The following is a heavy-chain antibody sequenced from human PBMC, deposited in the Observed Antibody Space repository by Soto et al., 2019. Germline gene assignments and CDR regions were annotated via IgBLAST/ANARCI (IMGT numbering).Heavy chain of an antibody. CDR2: ISAYNGNT. D-gene: IGHD7-27*01. J-gene: IGHJ4*02. V-gene: IGHV1-18*01. CDR3: ARDAALKLGSILGANFDY. Sequence: ASVKVSCKASGYTFTSYGISWVRQAPGQGLEWMGWISAYNGNTNYAQKLQGRVTMTTDTSTSTAYMELRSLRSDDTAVYYCARDAALKLGSILGANFDYWGQGTLVTVSS. CDR1: GYTFTSYG.